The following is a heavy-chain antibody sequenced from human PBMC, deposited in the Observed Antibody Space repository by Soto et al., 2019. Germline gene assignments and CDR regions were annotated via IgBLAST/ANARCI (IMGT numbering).Heavy chain of an antibody. CDR3: ARVIIAAAGTLYYYYGMDV. CDR2: IIPIFGTA. D-gene: IGHD6-13*01. V-gene: IGHV1-69*13. Sequence: SVKVSCKASGGTFSSYAISWVRQAPGQGLEWMGGIIPIFGTANYAQKFQGRVTITADESTSTAYMELSSLRSEDTAVYYCARVIIAAAGTLYYYYGMDVRGQGTTVTVSS. CDR1: GGTFSSYA. J-gene: IGHJ6*02.